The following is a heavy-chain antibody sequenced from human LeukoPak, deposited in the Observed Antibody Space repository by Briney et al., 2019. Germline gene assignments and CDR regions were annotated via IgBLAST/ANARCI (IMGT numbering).Heavy chain of an antibody. V-gene: IGHV5-51*01. D-gene: IGHD3-10*01. CDR1: GYSFTTYW. CDR2: IYPDDSDS. CDR3: VRQRGSSGTINHFDP. Sequence: GESLKISCETSGYSFTTYWIGWVRQMPGSGLEWVGAIYPDDSDSRYSPSFQGQVVISADRSIRTAYLQWNSLKTSDTAMYYCVRQRGSSGTINHFDPWGQGTLVTVSS. J-gene: IGHJ5*02.